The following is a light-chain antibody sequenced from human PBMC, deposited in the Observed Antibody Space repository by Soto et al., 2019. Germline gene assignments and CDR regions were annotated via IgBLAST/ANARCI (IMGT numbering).Light chain of an antibody. V-gene: IGKV1-39*01. J-gene: IGKJ2*01. CDR1: QSTSTY. CDR3: QQSYSTPYT. Sequence: DIQMTQSPSSLSASVGDRVTITCRASQSTSTYLNWYQQKPGKAPKLLIYTASSLQSGVPSGFSGSGSGTDFTLTISSLQPEDSATYYCQQSYSTPYTFGQGTKLEIK. CDR2: TAS.